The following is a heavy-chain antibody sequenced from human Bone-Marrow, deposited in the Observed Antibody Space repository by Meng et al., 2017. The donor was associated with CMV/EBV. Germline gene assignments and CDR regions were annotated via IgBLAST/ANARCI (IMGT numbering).Heavy chain of an antibody. CDR2: IKQDGSEK. V-gene: IGHV3-7*01. J-gene: IGHJ4*01. D-gene: IGHD1-26*01. CDR3: ARGLGAPDD. CDR1: GFTFSSYW. Sequence: GESLKISCAASGFTFSSYWMSWVRQAPGKGLEWAANIKQDGSEKNYVDSVQGRFTISRDNAKNSLYVEMNSLRGEDTGVCYCARGLGAPDDWGQGTMVTVSS.